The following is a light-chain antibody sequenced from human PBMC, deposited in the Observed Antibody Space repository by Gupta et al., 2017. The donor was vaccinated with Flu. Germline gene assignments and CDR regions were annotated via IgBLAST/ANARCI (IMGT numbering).Light chain of an antibody. CDR2: GAS. Sequence: PGTLSVSLGDRATLSGRASQNVDINLAWHQQKPGQAPRLVIYGASTRATGFPARFSASGSGTHFTLTISSLQSEDFAVYFCQQYKNWPRTFGQGTKVEIK. J-gene: IGKJ1*01. CDR1: QNVDIN. CDR3: QQYKNWPRT. V-gene: IGKV3-15*01.